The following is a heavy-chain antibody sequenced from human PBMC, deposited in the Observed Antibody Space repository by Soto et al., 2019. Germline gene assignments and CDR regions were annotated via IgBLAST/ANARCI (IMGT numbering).Heavy chain of an antibody. CDR2: ISSSSSYI. CDR3: ASLITLNNGDFDY. Sequence: GGSLRLSCAASGFTFSSYSMNWVRQAPGKGREWVSSISSSSSYIYYADSVKGRFTISRDNAKNSLYLQMNSLRAEDSAVYYCASLITLNNGDFDYWGQGTLVTVSS. CDR1: GFTFSSYS. V-gene: IGHV3-21*01. J-gene: IGHJ4*02. D-gene: IGHD1-20*01.